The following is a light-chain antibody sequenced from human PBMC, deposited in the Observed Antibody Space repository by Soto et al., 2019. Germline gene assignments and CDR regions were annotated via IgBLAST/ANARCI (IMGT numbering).Light chain of an antibody. CDR1: QSITSNY. CDR3: QQYGSSVWT. V-gene: IGKV3-20*01. Sequence: EIVLTQSPDTLSLSPGERATLSCRASQSITSNYLAWYQKKPGQAPRLILFGASSRATGIPDRFSGSGSGTDFSLTISRLEPEDFAVYYCQQYGSSVWTFGQGTKVEIK. CDR2: GAS. J-gene: IGKJ1*01.